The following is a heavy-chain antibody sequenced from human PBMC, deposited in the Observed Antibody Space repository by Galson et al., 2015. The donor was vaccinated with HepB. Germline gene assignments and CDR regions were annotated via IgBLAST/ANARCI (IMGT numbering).Heavy chain of an antibody. D-gene: IGHD1-26*01. CDR1: GGTFSSYA. Sequence: SVKVSCKASGGTFSSYAISWVRQAPGQGLEWMGRIIPILGIANYAQKFQGRVTITADKSTSTAYMELSSLRSEDTAVYYCAREAVPTGSYRNWFDPWGQGTLVTVSS. V-gene: IGHV1-69*04. CDR3: AREAVPTGSYRNWFDP. CDR2: IIPILGIA. J-gene: IGHJ5*02.